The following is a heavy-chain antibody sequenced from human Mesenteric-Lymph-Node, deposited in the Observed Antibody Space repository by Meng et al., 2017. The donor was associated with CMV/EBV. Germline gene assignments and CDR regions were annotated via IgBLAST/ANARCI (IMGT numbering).Heavy chain of an antibody. CDR2: LYSAGIT. V-gene: IGHV3-53*01. Sequence: GGSLRLSCAGSQFTFSTYDMGWVRQAPGKGLVWVSVLYSAGITKYADSVKGRFTISRDESKNTVYLQMKSLRGEDTAVYYCARLKDCTTSSCYEGSGWFDPWGQGTLVTVSS. D-gene: IGHD2-2*01. CDR1: QFTFSTYD. CDR3: ARLKDCTTSSCYEGSGWFDP. J-gene: IGHJ5*02.